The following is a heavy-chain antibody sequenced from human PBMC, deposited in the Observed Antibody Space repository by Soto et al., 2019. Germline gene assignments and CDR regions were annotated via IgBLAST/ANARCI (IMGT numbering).Heavy chain of an antibody. J-gene: IGHJ4*02. V-gene: IGHV3-53*02. Sequence: EVQLVETGGGLIQPGGSLRLSCAASGFTVSNNYMSWVRQTPGKGLEWVSLIYSGGSTFYADSVKGRFTISRDNSKNTLFLQMNSLRAEDTAVYFCATYTSLDYWGQGTLVTVSS. CDR3: ATYTSLDY. D-gene: IGHD2-2*02. CDR2: IYSGGST. CDR1: GFTVSNNY.